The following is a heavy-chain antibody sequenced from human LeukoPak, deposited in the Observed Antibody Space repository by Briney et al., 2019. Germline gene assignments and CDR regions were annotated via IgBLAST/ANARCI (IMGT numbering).Heavy chain of an antibody. Sequence: GASVKVSCKASGGTFSSYAISWVRQAPGQGLEWMGGIIPIFGTANYAQKFQGRVTTTADESTSTAYMELSSLRSEDTAVYYCASRGGAYCSSTSCYTWYFDYWGQGTLVTVSS. CDR2: IIPIFGTA. V-gene: IGHV1-69*13. CDR3: ASRGGAYCSSTSCYTWYFDY. CDR1: GGTFSSYA. J-gene: IGHJ4*02. D-gene: IGHD2-2*02.